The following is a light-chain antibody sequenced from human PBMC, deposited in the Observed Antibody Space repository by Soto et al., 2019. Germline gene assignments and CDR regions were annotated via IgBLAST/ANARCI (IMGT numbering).Light chain of an antibody. V-gene: IGKV1-5*01. CDR1: RSISDW. CDR3: LQYSSHSWT. CDR2: DAS. J-gene: IGKJ1*01. Sequence: DIQMTQSPFTLSPSVGDTVTITCRASRSISDWLAWYQQKPGKAPKLLIFDASSLKSGVPSRFSGSGSGTEFTLTISRLQPDDVATYYCLQYSSHSWTFGQGTKVDIK.